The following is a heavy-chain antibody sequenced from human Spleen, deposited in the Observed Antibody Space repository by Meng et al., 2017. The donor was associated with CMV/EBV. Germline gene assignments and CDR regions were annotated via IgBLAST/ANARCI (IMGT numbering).Heavy chain of an antibody. CDR1: GYTFTGYY. CDR3: ARGLLRGAPHYFDY. D-gene: IGHD3-10*01. Sequence: ASVKVSCKASGYTFTGYYMHWVRQAHGQGLEWMGWINPNSGGTNYAQKFQGRVTMTRDESTSTAYMELSSLRSEDTAVYYCARGLLRGAPHYFDYWGQGTLVTVSS. CDR2: INPNSGGT. V-gene: IGHV1-2*02. J-gene: IGHJ4*02.